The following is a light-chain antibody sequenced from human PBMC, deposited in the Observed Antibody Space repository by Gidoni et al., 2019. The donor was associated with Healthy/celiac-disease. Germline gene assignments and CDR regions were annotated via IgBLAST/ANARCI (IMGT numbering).Light chain of an antibody. CDR3: QQCYSYPS. CDR1: QSISSY. V-gene: IGKV1-39*01. CDR2: AAS. Sequence: DIQLTQSPSSLSASVGDRVTITCRASQSISSYLNWYQQKPGKAPKILIYAASSLQSGVPSKFSGSGSGTDFTLTISSLQPEDFATYYCQQCYSYPSFGEGTKVEIK. J-gene: IGKJ1*01.